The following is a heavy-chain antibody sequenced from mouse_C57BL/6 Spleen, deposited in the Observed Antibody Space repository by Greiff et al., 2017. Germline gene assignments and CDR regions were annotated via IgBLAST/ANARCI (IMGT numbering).Heavy chain of an antibody. V-gene: IGHV1-69*01. CDR3: ASPYYGSSSSFAY. D-gene: IGHD1-1*01. J-gene: IGHJ3*01. CDR1: GYTFTSYW. Sequence: QVQLQQPGAELVMPGASVKLSCKASGYTFTSYWMHWVKQRPGQGLEWIGEIDPCDSCTNYNQKFKGKSTLTVDKSSSTAYMQLSSLTSEDSAVYYWASPYYGSSSSFAYWGQGTLVTVSA. CDR2: IDPCDSCT.